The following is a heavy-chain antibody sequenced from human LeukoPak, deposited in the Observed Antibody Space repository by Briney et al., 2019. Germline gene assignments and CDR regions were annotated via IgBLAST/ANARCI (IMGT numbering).Heavy chain of an antibody. J-gene: IGHJ4*02. CDR1: GFDFTAYG. CDR3: AGHFHRAWFGF. CDR2: IYPGGSNG. Sequence: GESLKISCKCSGFDFTAYGIAWVRQMPGKGLEWMGNIYPGGSNGRYSPSFQGQVTMSADKSITTVYLQWSCVTASATDMYYCAGHFHRAWFGFWGQGSLVTVSS. V-gene: IGHV5-51*01.